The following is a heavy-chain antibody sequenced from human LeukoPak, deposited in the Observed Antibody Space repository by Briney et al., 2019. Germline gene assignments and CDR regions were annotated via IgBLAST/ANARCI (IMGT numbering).Heavy chain of an antibody. J-gene: IGHJ5*02. Sequence: GGSLTLSCTASEFTFGDHAMSWLRQAPGKGREGVGFIRSKAYGGTTEYAASVKGRFTSSRDDSKSIAYLQMNSLKTADTAVYYCIRELSGSGWYGVWFDPWGQGTLVTVSS. CDR2: IRSKAYGGTT. CDR1: EFTFGDHA. D-gene: IGHD6-19*01. V-gene: IGHV3-49*03. CDR3: IRELSGSGWYGVWFDP.